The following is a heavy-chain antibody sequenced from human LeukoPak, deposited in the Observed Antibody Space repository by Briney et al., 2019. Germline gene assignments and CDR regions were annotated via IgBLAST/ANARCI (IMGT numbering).Heavy chain of an antibody. Sequence: GGSLRLSCAASGFIFSSYGMHWVRQAPGKGPEWVAFTRYDGSDKYYADSVKGRFTNSRDNSKNTLYLQMNSLRAEDTAVYYCAKGAYGSGSYHDYWGQGTLVTVSS. D-gene: IGHD3-10*01. V-gene: IGHV3-30*02. CDR3: AKGAYGSGSYHDY. CDR2: TRYDGSDK. J-gene: IGHJ4*02. CDR1: GFIFSSYG.